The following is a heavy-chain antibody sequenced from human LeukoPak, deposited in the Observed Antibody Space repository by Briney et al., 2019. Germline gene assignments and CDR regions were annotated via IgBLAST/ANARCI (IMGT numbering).Heavy chain of an antibody. J-gene: IGHJ4*02. CDR2: INHSGST. D-gene: IGHD6-19*01. V-gene: IGHV4-34*01. CDR3: ARGSGRSGWYLN. Sequence: PSETLSLTCAVYGGSFSGYYWSWIRQPPGKGLEWIGEINHSGSTNYNPSLKSRVTISVDTSKNQFSLKLSSVTAADTAVYYCARGSGRSGWYLNWGQGTLVTVPS. CDR1: GGSFSGYY.